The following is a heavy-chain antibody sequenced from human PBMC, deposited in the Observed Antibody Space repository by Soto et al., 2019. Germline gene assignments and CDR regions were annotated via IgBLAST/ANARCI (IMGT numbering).Heavy chain of an antibody. CDR1: GGSISSGGYY. D-gene: IGHD2-15*01. CDR3: ARGHVAAYCSGGSCQLSDGMDV. Sequence: SETLSLTCTVSGGSISSGGYYWSWIRQHPGKGLEWIGYIYYSGSTYYNPSLKSRVTISVDTSKNQFSLKLSSVTAADTAVYYCARGHVAAYCSGGSCQLSDGMDVWGQGTTVTVSS. CDR2: IYYSGST. J-gene: IGHJ6*02. V-gene: IGHV4-31*03.